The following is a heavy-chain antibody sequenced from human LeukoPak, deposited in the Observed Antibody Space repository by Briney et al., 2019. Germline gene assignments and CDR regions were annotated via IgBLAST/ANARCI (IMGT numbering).Heavy chain of an antibody. J-gene: IGHJ4*02. CDR2: IYYSGST. V-gene: IGHV4-59*08. CDR3: ARRRYSYGYVDY. D-gene: IGHD5-18*01. Sequence: PSETLSLTCTVSDGSISSYYWSWIRQPPGKGLEWIGYIYYSGSTNYNPSLKSRVTISVDTSKNQFSLKLSSVTAADTAVYYCARRRYSYGYVDYWGQGTLVTVSS. CDR1: DGSISSYY.